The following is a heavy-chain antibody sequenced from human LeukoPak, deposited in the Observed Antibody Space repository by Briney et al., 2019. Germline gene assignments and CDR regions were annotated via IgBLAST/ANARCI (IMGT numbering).Heavy chain of an antibody. J-gene: IGHJ2*01. CDR3: ARDEYTSTWYWYFDL. D-gene: IGHD6-13*01. CDR2: IKEDGSEK. Sequence: PGGSLRLSCAASGFTFRSYWMSWVRQAPGKGLEWVANIKEDGSEKYYVDSVKGRLTISRDNAKNSLYLQMNSLRAEDTAVYYCARDEYTSTWYWYFDLWGRGTLVTVSS. V-gene: IGHV3-7*05. CDR1: GFTFRSYW.